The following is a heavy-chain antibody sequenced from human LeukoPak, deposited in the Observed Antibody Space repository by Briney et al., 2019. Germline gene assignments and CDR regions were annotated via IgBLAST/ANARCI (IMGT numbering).Heavy chain of an antibody. CDR1: GYTLTELS. CDR2: PDPEDGET. J-gene: IGHJ4*02. CDR3: ATERVEMATIIDY. Sequence: ASVKVSCKVSGYTLTELSMHWVRQAPGKGLEWMGGPDPEDGETIYAQKFQGRVTMTEDTSTETAYMELSSLRPDDTAVYHCATERVEMATIIDYWGQGTLVTVSS. V-gene: IGHV1-24*01. D-gene: IGHD5-24*01.